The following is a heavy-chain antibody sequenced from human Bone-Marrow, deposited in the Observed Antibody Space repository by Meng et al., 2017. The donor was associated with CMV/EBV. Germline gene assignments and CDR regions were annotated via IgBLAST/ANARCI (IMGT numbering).Heavy chain of an antibody. CDR2: ISAYNGNT. J-gene: IGHJ6*02. V-gene: IGHV1-18*01. D-gene: IGHD3-16*01. CDR1: GYTFTSYG. Sequence: ASVKVSCKASGYTFTSYGISWVRQAPGQGLEWMGWISAYNGNTNYAQKLQGRVTMTTDTSTSKAYMELRSLRSDDTAVYYCARDSQLGGLGDHYYYYGMDVWGQGTTVTVSS. CDR3: ARDSQLGGLGDHYYYYGMDV.